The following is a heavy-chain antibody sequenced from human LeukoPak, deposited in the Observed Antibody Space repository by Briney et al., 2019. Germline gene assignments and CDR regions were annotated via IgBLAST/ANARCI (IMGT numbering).Heavy chain of an antibody. CDR3: VKDLRGAGANYFDY. CDR2: ISSNGVNT. CDR1: GFTFSSYA. J-gene: IGHJ4*02. Sequence: GGSLGLSCSASGFTFSSYAMHWVRQAPGKGLEYASAISSNGVNTYYADSVKGRFTISRDNSKNTLYLQMSSLRAEDTAVYYCVKDLRGAGANYFDYWGQGTLVTVSS. D-gene: IGHD7-27*01. V-gene: IGHV3-64D*06.